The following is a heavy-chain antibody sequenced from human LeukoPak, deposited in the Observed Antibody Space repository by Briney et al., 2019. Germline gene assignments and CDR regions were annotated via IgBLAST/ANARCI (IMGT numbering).Heavy chain of an antibody. CDR1: AFTFSSYA. Sequence: GGSLRLSCAASAFTFSSYAMHWVRQAPGKGLEWVAVISYDGSNKYYADSVKGRFTISRDNSKNTLYLQMNSLRAEDTAVYYCARDLAVAGTFDYWGQGTLVTVSS. D-gene: IGHD6-19*01. CDR3: ARDLAVAGTFDY. J-gene: IGHJ4*02. V-gene: IGHV3-30-3*01. CDR2: ISYDGSNK.